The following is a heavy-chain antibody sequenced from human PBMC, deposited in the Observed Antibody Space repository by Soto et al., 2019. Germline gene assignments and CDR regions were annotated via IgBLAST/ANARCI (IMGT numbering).Heavy chain of an antibody. V-gene: IGHV4-39*01. Sequence: QLQLQESGPGLVKPSETLSLTCRVSDGSMNSDSSYWGWIRQPPGKGLEWIGVINHSGSTYHNLTLKGRVTMSADASRNQFSLKLTSMTAADTAVYYCARLGGYVSVGYYYLWDSWGQGTLVTVSS. CDR2: INHSGST. CDR1: DGSMNSDSSY. J-gene: IGHJ4*02. D-gene: IGHD3-22*01. CDR3: ARLGGYVSVGYYYLWDS.